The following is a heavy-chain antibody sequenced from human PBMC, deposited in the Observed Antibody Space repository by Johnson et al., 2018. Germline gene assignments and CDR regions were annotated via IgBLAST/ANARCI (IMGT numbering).Heavy chain of an antibody. CDR3: VSDIATPIARGSYFDH. CDR1: GFTFSSYA. D-gene: IGHD5-12*01. V-gene: IGHV3-30*03. Sequence: QVQLGETGGGVVQPGRSLRLCCAASGFTFSSYAMHWVRQDPGKGLEWVAVIAHDGSYIDYVDSVKGRFTIARDDSKNTLYLQMNSLRDEDTALYHCVSDIATPIARGSYFDHWGQGTLVTVSS. J-gene: IGHJ4*02. CDR2: IAHDGSYI.